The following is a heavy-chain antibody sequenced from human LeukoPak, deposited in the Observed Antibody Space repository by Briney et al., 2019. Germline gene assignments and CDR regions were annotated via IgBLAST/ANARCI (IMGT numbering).Heavy chain of an antibody. V-gene: IGHV3-21*01. Sequence: PGGSLRLSCAASGFTFSSYSMNWVRQAPGKGLEWVSSISSSSSYIYYADSVKGRFTISRDNAKNSLYLQMNSLRAEDTAVYYCARDDLAAAGSSDYWGQGTLVTVSS. CDR1: GFTFSSYS. J-gene: IGHJ4*02. CDR3: ARDDLAAAGSSDY. D-gene: IGHD6-13*01. CDR2: ISSSSSYI.